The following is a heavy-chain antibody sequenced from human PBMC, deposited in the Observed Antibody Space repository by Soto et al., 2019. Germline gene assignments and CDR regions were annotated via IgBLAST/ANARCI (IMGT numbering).Heavy chain of an antibody. J-gene: IGHJ4*02. D-gene: IGHD2-2*01. CDR3: ARDAPVVAPY. Sequence: QVQLQESGPGLVRPSQTLSLICTVSGGSINSGDCYWNWIRQHPEKGLEWIGYINYRGSTFYNPSLKSRIIISVDTSKNQFSLKLSSVTAADTAVYYCARDAPVVAPYWGQGTLVTVSS. CDR2: INYRGST. V-gene: IGHV4-31*03. CDR1: GGSINSGDCY.